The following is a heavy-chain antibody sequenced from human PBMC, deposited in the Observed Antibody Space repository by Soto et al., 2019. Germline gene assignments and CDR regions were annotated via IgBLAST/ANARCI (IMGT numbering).Heavy chain of an antibody. Sequence: VKVSCQASGGTFSSYAISWVRQAPGQGLEWMGGIIPIFGTANYAQKFQGRVTITADESTSTAYMELSSLRSEDTAVYYCARGLFGVVKYYYYGMDVWGQGTTVTVSS. V-gene: IGHV1-69*13. D-gene: IGHD3-3*01. CDR2: IIPIFGTA. J-gene: IGHJ6*02. CDR1: GGTFSSYA. CDR3: ARGLFGVVKYYYYGMDV.